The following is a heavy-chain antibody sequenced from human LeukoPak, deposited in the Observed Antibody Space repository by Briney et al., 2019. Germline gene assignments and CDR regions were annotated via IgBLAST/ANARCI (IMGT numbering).Heavy chain of an antibody. CDR2: ISWNSGSI. D-gene: IGHD1-26*01. CDR3: AKDISGSYSSPIDY. Sequence: GGSLRLSCAASGFTFSSYAMHWVRQAPGKGLEWVSGISWNSGSIGYADSAKGRFTISRDNAKNSLYLQMNSLRAEDTALYYCAKDISGSYSSPIDYWGQGTLVTVSS. J-gene: IGHJ4*02. CDR1: GFTFSSYA. V-gene: IGHV3-9*01.